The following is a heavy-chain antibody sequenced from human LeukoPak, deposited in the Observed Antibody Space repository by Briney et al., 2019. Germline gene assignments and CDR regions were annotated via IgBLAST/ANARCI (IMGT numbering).Heavy chain of an antibody. CDR2: IYHSGST. D-gene: IGHD1-14*01. CDR3: ARVGSHTVPRNGWFDP. CDR1: GGSISSGGYS. Sequence: PSETLSLTCAVSGGSISSGGYSWSWIRQPPGKGLEWIGFIYHSGSTYYNPSLKSRVTISVDRSKNQFSLKLSSVTAAETAVYYCARVGSHTVPRNGWFDPWGQGTLVTVSS. J-gene: IGHJ5*02. V-gene: IGHV4-30-2*01.